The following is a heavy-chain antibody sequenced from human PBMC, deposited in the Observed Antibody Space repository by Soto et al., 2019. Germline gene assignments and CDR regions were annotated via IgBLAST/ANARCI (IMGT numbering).Heavy chain of an antibody. V-gene: IGHV1-18*01. D-gene: IGHD3-22*01. J-gene: IGHJ4*02. CDR1: GYTFTSYG. Sequence: ASVKVSCKASGYTFTSYGISWVRQAPGQGLEWMGWISAYSGNTNYAQNLQGRVTMTTDTSTSTAYMELSSLRSEDTAVYYCARPRGYYDSSGYYDYWGQGTLVTVSS. CDR3: ARPRGYYDSSGYYDY. CDR2: ISAYSGNT.